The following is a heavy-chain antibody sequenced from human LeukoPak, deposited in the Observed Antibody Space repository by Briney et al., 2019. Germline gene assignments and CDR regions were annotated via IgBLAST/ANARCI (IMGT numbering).Heavy chain of an antibody. CDR3: AREANGKNFDY. J-gene: IGHJ4*02. D-gene: IGHD2-8*01. CDR1: GGSISSYY. Sequence: PSETLSLTCTVSGGSISSYYWSWIRQPPGKGLEWIGYIYYSGSTNYNPSLKSRVTISVDTSKNQFSLKLSSVTAADTAVYYCAREANGKNFDYWGQGTLVTVSS. V-gene: IGHV4-59*01. CDR2: IYYSGST.